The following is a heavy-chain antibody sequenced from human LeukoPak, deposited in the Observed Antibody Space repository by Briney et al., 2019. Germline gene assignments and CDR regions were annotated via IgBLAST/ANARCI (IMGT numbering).Heavy chain of an antibody. J-gene: IGHJ3*02. CDR1: GGSISSYY. Sequence: SETLSLTCTVSGGSISSYYWSWIRQPPGKGLEWIGYISYSGSTKYNPSLKSRGAISVDRSNNQFSLKLYSVTAADTAVYYCARDRSSGSYPTPDGFDIWGQGTTVTVSS. D-gene: IGHD1-26*01. CDR2: ISYSGST. V-gene: IGHV4-59*01. CDR3: ARDRSSGSYPTPDGFDI.